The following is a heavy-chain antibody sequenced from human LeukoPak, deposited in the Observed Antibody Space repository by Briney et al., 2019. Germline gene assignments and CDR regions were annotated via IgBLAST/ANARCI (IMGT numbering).Heavy chain of an antibody. CDR1: GYTFSSYA. Sequence: GGCLRLSCAASGYTFSSYAMSWVRQAPGKGLEWVSAISGSGGSTYYADSVKGRFTISRDNSKNTLYLQMNSLRAEDTAVYYCAQVPYYDFWSGYYMYDYYYYGMDVWGQGTTVTVSS. CDR2: ISGSGGST. J-gene: IGHJ6*02. CDR3: AQVPYYDFWSGYYMYDYYYYGMDV. D-gene: IGHD3-3*01. V-gene: IGHV3-23*01.